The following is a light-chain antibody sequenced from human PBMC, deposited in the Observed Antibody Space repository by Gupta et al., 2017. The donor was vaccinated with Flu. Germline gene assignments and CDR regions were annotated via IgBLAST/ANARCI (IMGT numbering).Light chain of an antibody. CDR1: QSVRSS. CDR3: QQYGTSPIT. V-gene: IGKV3-20*01. J-gene: IGKJ5*01. CDR2: GAS. Sequence: EIVLTQSPGILSLSPGESATLSCRASQSVRSSLAWYQRKPGQAPRLLIYGASSRAHGIPDRFSGSGSGTDFTLTINRVEPEDFAVYFCQQYGTSPITFGQGTRLE.